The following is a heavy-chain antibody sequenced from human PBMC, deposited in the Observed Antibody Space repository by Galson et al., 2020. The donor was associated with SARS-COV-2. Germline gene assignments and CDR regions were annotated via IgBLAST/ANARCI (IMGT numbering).Heavy chain of an antibody. CDR3: AREEGAFDS. V-gene: IGHV3-74*01. CDR1: GFTFSSNW. CDR2: ISSDGTAT. Sequence: GESLKISCAASGFTFSSNWMHWVRQAPGKGLEWVSLISSDGTATKYADSVKGRFTISRDNAKNTLYLEMNSLRVEDTAVFFCAREEGAFDSWGQGTLVTVSS. J-gene: IGHJ3*02.